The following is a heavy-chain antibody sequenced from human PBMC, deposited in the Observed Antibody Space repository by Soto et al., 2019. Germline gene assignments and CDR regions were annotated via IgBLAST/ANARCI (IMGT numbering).Heavy chain of an antibody. J-gene: IGHJ6*02. D-gene: IGHD6-13*01. Sequence: SVKVSCKASGGTFSSYAISWVRQAPGQGLEWMGGIIPIFGTANYAQKFQGRVTIIADESTSTAYMELSSLRSEDTAVYYCARGSYSIAAAGTDYYYYGMDVWGQGTTVTVSS. CDR3: ARGSYSIAAAGTDYYYYGMDV. V-gene: IGHV1-69*13. CDR1: GGTFSSYA. CDR2: IIPIFGTA.